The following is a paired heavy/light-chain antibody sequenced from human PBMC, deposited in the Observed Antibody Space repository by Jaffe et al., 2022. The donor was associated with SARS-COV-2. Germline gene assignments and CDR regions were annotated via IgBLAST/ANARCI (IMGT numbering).Light chain of an antibody. J-gene: IGKJ2*01. CDR2: WAS. CDR1: QRVLYSSNNKNY. CDR3: QQYYSSPYT. Sequence: DIMMTQSPDSLAVSLGERATINCKSSQRVLYSSNNKNYVTWYQQKPGQPPKLLIYWASTRESGVPDRFSGSGSGTDFTLTISSLQAEDVAVYYCQQYYSSPYTFGQGTKLEIK. V-gene: IGKV4-1*01.
Heavy chain of an antibody. CDR1: GYTFTSNP. J-gene: IGHJ1*01. CDR3: ARDAYSSTAAQH. CDR2: INVGSGDT. D-gene: IGHD6-19*01. V-gene: IGHV1-3*01. Sequence: QVQLVQSGAEVKKPGASVKVSCKASGYTFTSNPMHWVRQAPGQRLEWMGWINVGSGDTKYSQKFQGRVTISRDTSATTAYMELSSLISEDTAVYYCARDAYSSTAAQHWGQGTLVTVSS.